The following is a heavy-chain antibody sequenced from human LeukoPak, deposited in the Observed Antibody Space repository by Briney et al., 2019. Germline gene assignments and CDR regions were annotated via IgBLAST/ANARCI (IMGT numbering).Heavy chain of an antibody. V-gene: IGHV4-34*01. D-gene: IGHD2-2*01. J-gene: IGHJ3*02. Sequence: SETLSLTCAVYGGSFSGYYWSWIRQPPGKGLEWTGEINHSGSTNYNPSLKSRVTISVDTSKNQFSLKLSSVTAADTAVYYCARGRPIVVVTAAITPPVRNARFDIWGQGQWSPSLQ. CDR1: GGSFSGYY. CDR3: ARGRPIVVVTAAITPPVRNARFDI. CDR2: INHSGST.